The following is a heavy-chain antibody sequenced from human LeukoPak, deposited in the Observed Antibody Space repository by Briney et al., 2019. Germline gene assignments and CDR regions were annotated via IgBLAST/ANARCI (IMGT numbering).Heavy chain of an antibody. Sequence: ASVKVSCKASGYTFTGYYMHWVRQAPGQGLEWMGWINPNSGGTNYAQKFLGRVTMTRDTSISTAYMELSRLRSDDTAVYYCARDLAAAAHFDYWGQGTLVTVSS. CDR3: ARDLAAAAHFDY. J-gene: IGHJ4*02. V-gene: IGHV1-2*02. CDR1: GYTFTGYY. CDR2: INPNSGGT. D-gene: IGHD6-13*01.